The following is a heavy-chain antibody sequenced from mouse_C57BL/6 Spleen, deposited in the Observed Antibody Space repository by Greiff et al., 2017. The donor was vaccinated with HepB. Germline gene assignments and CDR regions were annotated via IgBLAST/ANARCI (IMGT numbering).Heavy chain of an antibody. V-gene: IGHV1-53*01. CDR2: INPSNGGT. Sequence: QVQLQQPGTELVKPGASVKLSCKASGYTFTSYWMHWVKQRPGQGLEWIGNINPSNGGTNYHEKFKSQATLTVDKSSSTTYLQLCILTSEDSAVYDCSKSFPTQGWFEYWGQGTLVTVSA. D-gene: IGHD1-2*01. CDR3: SKSFPTQGWFEY. CDR1: GYTFTSYW. J-gene: IGHJ3*01.